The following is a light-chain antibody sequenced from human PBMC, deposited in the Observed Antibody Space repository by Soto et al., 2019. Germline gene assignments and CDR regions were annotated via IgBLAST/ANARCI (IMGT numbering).Light chain of an antibody. J-gene: IGKJ3*01. CDR2: GAS. V-gene: IGKV3-15*01. CDR1: QSVSSK. CDR3: QQYDNWPFT. Sequence: EIVMTQSPATLSVSPGEGATLSCRASQSVSSKLAWYQQKPGQAPRLLIYGASTRATGIPARFSGSESGTEFALTISSLQSEDFAVYYCQQYDNWPFTFGPGTKMDIK.